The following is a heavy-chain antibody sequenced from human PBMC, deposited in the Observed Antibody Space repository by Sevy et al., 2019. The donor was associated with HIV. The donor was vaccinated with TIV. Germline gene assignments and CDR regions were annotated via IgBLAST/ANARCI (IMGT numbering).Heavy chain of an antibody. CDR2: ISWDGGST. V-gene: IGHV3-43*01. CDR1: GFTFDDYT. J-gene: IGHJ6*03. Sequence: GGSLRLSCAASGFTFDDYTMHWVRQAPGKGLEWVSLISWDGGSTYYAHSVKGRFTISRDNSKNSLYLQMNSLRTEDTALYYCAKDRGKNYYYMDVWGKGTTVTVSS. CDR3: AKDRGKNYYYMDV.